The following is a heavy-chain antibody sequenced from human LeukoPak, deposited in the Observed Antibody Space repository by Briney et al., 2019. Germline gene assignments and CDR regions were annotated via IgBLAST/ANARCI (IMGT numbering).Heavy chain of an antibody. Sequence: SETLSLTCAVYGGSFSGYYWSWIRQPPGKGLEWIGEINHSGSTNYNPSLKSRVTISVDTSKNQFSLKLSSVTAADTAVYYCARQGPFNYWGQGTLVTVSS. CDR2: INHSGST. J-gene: IGHJ4*02. V-gene: IGHV4-34*01. CDR3: ARQGPFNY. CDR1: GGSFSGYY.